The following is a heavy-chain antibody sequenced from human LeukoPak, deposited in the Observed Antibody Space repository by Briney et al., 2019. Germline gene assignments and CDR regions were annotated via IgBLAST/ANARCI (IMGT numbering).Heavy chain of an antibody. CDR1: GVSITSYY. CDR3: AKGISPNDAFDI. CDR2: IYYSGST. V-gene: IGHV4-59*01. J-gene: IGHJ3*02. Sequence: SETLPLTCAVSGVSITSYYWSWIRQPPGKGLEWIGYIYYSGSTKYNSSLKGRVTISVDTSKNHFSLNLNSVNAADTAVYYCAKGISPNDAFDIWGQGRMVTVSS.